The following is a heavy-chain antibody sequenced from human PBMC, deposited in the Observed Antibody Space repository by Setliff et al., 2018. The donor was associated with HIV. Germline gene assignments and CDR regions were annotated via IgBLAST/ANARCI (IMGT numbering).Heavy chain of an antibody. J-gene: IGHJ4*02. V-gene: IGHV1-46*01. CDR3: ARAGDYRHDY. D-gene: IGHD7-27*01. Sequence: ASVKVSCKASGYTFTSYYMHWVRQAPGQGLEWMGIINPSGGSTSYAQKFQGRVTMTRNTLYLQMNSLRAEDTAVYYCARAGDYRHDYWGQGTLVTVSS. CDR2: INPSGGST. CDR1: GYTFTSYY.